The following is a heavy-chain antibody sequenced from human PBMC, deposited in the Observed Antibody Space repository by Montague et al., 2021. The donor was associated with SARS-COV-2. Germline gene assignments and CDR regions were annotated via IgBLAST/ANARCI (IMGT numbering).Heavy chain of an antibody. J-gene: IGHJ3*02. Sequence: SLRLSCAASGFTFSSYAMRWVRQAPGKGLEWVAVISYDGSNKYYADCVKGRFTISRDNSKNTLYLQMNSLRAEDTAVYYCAREDQLLHDAFDIWGQGTMVTVSS. CDR3: AREDQLLHDAFDI. D-gene: IGHD2-2*01. CDR1: GFTFSSYA. V-gene: IGHV3-30-3*01. CDR2: ISYDGSNK.